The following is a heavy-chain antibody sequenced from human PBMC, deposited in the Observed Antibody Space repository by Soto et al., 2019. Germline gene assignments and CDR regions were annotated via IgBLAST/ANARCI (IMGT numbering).Heavy chain of an antibody. J-gene: IGHJ4*02. Sequence: QITLKESGPTLVKPTQTLTLTCTFPGFSLSTSGVGVGWIRQPPGKALEWLALIYWDDDKRYSPSPKSRLTITKDTSKNQVVLTMTNMDPVDTATYYCAHRPSYCSGGSCYSGFDYWGQGTLVTVSS. CDR3: AHRPSYCSGGSCYSGFDY. V-gene: IGHV2-5*02. CDR2: IYWDDDK. D-gene: IGHD2-15*01. CDR1: GFSLSTSGVG.